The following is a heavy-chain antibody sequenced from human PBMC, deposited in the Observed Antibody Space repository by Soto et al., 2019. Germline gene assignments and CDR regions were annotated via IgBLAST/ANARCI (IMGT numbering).Heavy chain of an antibody. V-gene: IGHV1-69*06. CDR3: AGGEPDRSSWYFWFDP. J-gene: IGHJ5*02. CDR2: IIPIFGTA. Sequence: QVQLVQSGAEVKKPGSSVKVSCKASGGTFSSYAISWVRQAPGQELEWMGGIIPIFGTANYAQTFQGRVTITADKSTSTDYMDLSSLRSEDTAVYYCAGGEPDRSSWYFWFDPWCQGSLVTVSS. D-gene: IGHD6-13*01. CDR1: GGTFSSYA.